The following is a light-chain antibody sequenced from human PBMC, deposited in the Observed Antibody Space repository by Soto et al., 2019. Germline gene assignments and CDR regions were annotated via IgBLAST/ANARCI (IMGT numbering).Light chain of an antibody. CDR3: QQYGSSPFT. J-gene: IGKJ4*01. CDR2: GAS. Sequence: EIVLTQSPGTLSLSPGQRATLSCRASQSVSSGRLAWYQQTPGQAPRLLIYGASSRATGIPDRFSGSGSGTDFTLSISRLEPEDFAMYYRQQYGSSPFTFGGGTKVEIK. CDR1: QSVSSGR. V-gene: IGKV3-20*01.